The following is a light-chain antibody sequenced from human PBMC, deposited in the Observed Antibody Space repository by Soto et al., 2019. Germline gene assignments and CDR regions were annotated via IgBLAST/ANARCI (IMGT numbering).Light chain of an antibody. J-gene: IGLJ7*01. CDR2: GVT. CDR3: TSYTSITILV. Sequence: QAVVTQPASVSGSPGQSITISCTGTNSDIGAYNYVSWYQHLPGKAPKLLIYGVTNRPSGVSSRFSGSKSGNTASLTISGLQAEDEADYYCTSYTSITILVFGGGTQLTVL. CDR1: NSDIGAYNY. V-gene: IGLV2-14*01.